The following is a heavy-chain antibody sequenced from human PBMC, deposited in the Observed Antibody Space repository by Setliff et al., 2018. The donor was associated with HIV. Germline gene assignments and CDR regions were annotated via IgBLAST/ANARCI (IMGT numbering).Heavy chain of an antibody. CDR3: ARGRGPMGGDAFDI. V-gene: IGHV4-34*01. D-gene: IGHD3-10*01. J-gene: IGHJ3*02. CDR2: INDSGSI. CDR1: GGSLNTNH. Sequence: SETLSLTCAVYGGSLNTNHWSWIRQSPGKGLEWIGGINDSGSINYNPSLKSRITISADASKNQFSLKLTSMIAADTAMFYCARGRGPMGGDAFDIWGQGTMVTVSS.